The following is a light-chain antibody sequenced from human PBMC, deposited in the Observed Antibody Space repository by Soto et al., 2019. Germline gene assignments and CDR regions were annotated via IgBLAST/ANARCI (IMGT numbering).Light chain of an antibody. J-gene: IGKJ4*01. CDR1: QSVGNNY. CDR2: DAS. CDR3: EQYGSTPLT. V-gene: IGKV3-20*01. Sequence: EIVLTQSPGTLSLSPGERATLSCRASQSVGNNYLAWYQQKPGQAPRFLIYDASSRATGIPDRFSGSGSGTVFTLTISRLEPEDFAVYYCEQYGSTPLTFGGGTKVDIK.